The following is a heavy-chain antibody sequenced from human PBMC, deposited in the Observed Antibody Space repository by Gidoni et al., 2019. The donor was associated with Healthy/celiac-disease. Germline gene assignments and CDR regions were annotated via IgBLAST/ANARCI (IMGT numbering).Heavy chain of an antibody. CDR1: GFTFSSYG. Sequence: QVQLVESGGGVVQPGGSLRLSCAASGFTFSSYGMHWVRQAPGKGLEWVAFIPYDGSNKYYADSVKGRFTISRDNSKNTLYLQMNSLRAEDTAVYYCAKEGSGWSFDYWGQGTLVTVSS. J-gene: IGHJ4*02. D-gene: IGHD6-19*01. CDR3: AKEGSGWSFDY. CDR2: IPYDGSNK. V-gene: IGHV3-30*02.